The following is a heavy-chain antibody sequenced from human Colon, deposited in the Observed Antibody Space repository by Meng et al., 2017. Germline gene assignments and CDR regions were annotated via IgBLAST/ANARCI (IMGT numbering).Heavy chain of an antibody. J-gene: IGHJ4*02. CDR3: AKSFWSREAATAESDY. Sequence: GESLKISCIASGFTFSNYPMNWVRRAPGKGLEWVSSISASDGSTFYADPVKGRFTISRDNSQSTLYLQMDSLRVEDSAVYYCAKSFWSREAATAESDYWGQGTLVTVSS. CDR1: GFTFSNYP. D-gene: IGHD3-3*01. V-gene: IGHV3-23*01. CDR2: ISASDGST.